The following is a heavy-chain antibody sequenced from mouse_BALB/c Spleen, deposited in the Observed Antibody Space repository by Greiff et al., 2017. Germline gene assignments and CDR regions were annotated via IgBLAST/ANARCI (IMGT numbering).Heavy chain of an antibody. CDR1: GYTFTDYA. Sequence: QVQLKESGPELVRPGVSVKISCKGSGYTFTDYAMHWVKQSHAKSLEWIGVISTYYGNTNYNQKFKGKATMTVDKSSSTAYMELARLTSEDSAIYYCARLVTTAKGAYAMDYWGQGTSVTVSS. CDR2: ISTYYGNT. CDR3: ARLVTTAKGAYAMDY. D-gene: IGHD1-2*01. V-gene: IGHV1-67*01. J-gene: IGHJ4*01.